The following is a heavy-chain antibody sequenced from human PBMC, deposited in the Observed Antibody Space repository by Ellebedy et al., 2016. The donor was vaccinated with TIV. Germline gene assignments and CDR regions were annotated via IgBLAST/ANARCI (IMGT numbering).Heavy chain of an antibody. D-gene: IGHD4-17*01. J-gene: IGHJ4*02. V-gene: IGHV3-53*01. CDR3: ASRTRGDYPYFDY. CDR1: AFPVSNHD. Sequence: PGGSLRLSCASSAFPVSNHDMSWVRQAPVKGLEWVSVIYSGGSTYYADSVKGRFTISRDNSKNTLYLQMDSLRAEDTALYYCASRTRGDYPYFDYWGQGTLVTVSS. CDR2: IYSGGST.